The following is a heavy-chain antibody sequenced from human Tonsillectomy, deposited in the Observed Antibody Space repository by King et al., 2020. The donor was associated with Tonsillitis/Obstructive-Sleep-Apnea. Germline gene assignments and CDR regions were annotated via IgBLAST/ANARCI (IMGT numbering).Heavy chain of an antibody. CDR2: IYYSGTT. J-gene: IGHJ4*02. CDR3: ARQIRYGSGNGLIDY. V-gene: IGHV4-39*01. CDR1: GGSLSGSDFY. D-gene: IGHD3-10*01. Sequence: QLQESGPGLVKPSETLSLTCTVSGGSLSGSDFYWGWIRQPPGKGLEWIGSIYYSGTTFYNPSLKSRVTISVDTSKNQFSLMLSSVTAADTAVYYCARQIRYGSGNGLIDYWGQGTLVTVSS.